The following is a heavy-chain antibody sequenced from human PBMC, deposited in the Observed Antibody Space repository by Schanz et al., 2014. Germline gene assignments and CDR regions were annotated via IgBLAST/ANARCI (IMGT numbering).Heavy chain of an antibody. Sequence: EVQLVESGGGVVQPGRSLRLSCAAYGFTLSSYAMHWVRQAPGKGLEWVSSISSSGSYIHYADSVKGRFTISRDNAKNTLYLQMNSLRAEDTAVYYCAREQIMAAAGLVDYWGHGTLVTVSS. CDR3: AREQIMAAAGLVDY. D-gene: IGHD6-13*01. CDR1: GFTLSSYA. CDR2: ISSSGSYI. V-gene: IGHV3-21*04. J-gene: IGHJ4*01.